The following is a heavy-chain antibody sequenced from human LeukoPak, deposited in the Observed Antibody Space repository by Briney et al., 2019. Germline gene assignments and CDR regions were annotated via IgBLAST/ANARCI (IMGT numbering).Heavy chain of an antibody. CDR1: GFTFSSYW. Sequence: GGSLRLSCAASGFTFSSYWMSWVRQAPGKGLEWVAVIKQDGSEKYYLDSVKGRFTISRDNAKNSLYLQMNSLRVEDTAVYYHAGDYYYYAMDVWGQGTTVTVSS. CDR2: IKQDGSEK. V-gene: IGHV3-7*03. J-gene: IGHJ6*02. CDR3: AGDYYYYAMDV.